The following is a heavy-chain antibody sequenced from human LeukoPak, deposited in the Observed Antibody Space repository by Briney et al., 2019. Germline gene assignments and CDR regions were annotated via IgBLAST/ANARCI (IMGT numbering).Heavy chain of an antibody. Sequence: GASVNVSCKASGGTFSSYAISWVRQAPGQGLEWMGGIIPIFGTANYAQKFQGRVTITTDESTSTAYMELSSLRSEDTAVYYCARERGAAAGTSYMDVWGKGTTVTVSS. V-gene: IGHV1-69*05. D-gene: IGHD6-13*01. CDR3: ARERGAAAGTSYMDV. CDR2: IIPIFGTA. J-gene: IGHJ6*03. CDR1: GGTFSSYA.